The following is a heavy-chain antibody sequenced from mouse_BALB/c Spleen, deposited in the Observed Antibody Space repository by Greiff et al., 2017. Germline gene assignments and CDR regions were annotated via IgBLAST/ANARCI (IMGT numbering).Heavy chain of an antibody. J-gene: IGHJ1*01. D-gene: IGHD1-1*01. CDR3: ARDLLLRTWYFDV. Sequence: VQRVESGPGLVAPSQSLSITCTVSGFSLTSYGVHWVRQPPGKGLEWLGVIWAGGSTNYNSALMSRLSISKDNSKSQVFLKMNSLQTDDTAMYYCARDLLLRTWYFDVWGAGTTVTVSS. V-gene: IGHV2-9*02. CDR2: IWAGGST. CDR1: GFSLTSYG.